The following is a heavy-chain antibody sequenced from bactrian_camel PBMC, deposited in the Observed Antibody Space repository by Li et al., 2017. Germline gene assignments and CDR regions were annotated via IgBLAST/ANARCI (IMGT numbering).Heavy chain of an antibody. V-gene: IGHV3S67*01. CDR2: IDGAERT. CDR1: GYPFSTHC. CDR3: AAAQSWRPETPCYGRADMRY. J-gene: IGHJ4*01. Sequence: DVQLVESGGGSVQAGGSLRLSCVGSGYPFSTHCMGWFRQAPGKEREEVAYIDGAERTEYADSVMGRFTISRDNAKNRLFLQMNSLKSEDTATYYCAAAQSWRPETPCYGRADMRYWGQGTQVTVS. D-gene: IGHD1*01.